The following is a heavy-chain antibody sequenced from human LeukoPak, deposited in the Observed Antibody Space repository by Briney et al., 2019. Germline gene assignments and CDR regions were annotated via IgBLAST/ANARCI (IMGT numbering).Heavy chain of an antibody. V-gene: IGHV4-59*12. CDR1: GGSISSYY. CDR2: IYHSGST. CDR3: ASSPNYYDSSGHTPFDY. Sequence: SETLSLTCTVSGGSISSYYWSWIRQPPGKGLEWIGYIYHSGSTYYNPSLKSRVTISVDRSKNQFSLKLSSVTAADTAVYYCASSPNYYDSSGHTPFDYWGQGTLVTVSS. J-gene: IGHJ4*02. D-gene: IGHD3-22*01.